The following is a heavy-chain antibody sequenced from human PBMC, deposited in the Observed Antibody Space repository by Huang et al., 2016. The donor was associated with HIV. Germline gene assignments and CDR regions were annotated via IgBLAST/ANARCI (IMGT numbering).Heavy chain of an antibody. D-gene: IGHD7-27*01. CDR2: ANRRSGDT. CDR1: GYTFSFHD. Sequence: QEQLVQSGAEVKKPGASVTVSCKASGYTFSFHDVQWVRQVSGQGLEWRVEANRRSGDTGDDGKFQGRVTMTTNTSVTTAYMELRGLTAEDTAFYFCARGPLHRAIMNWGEGFDDGWRTGFDPWGQGTLVIVTS. J-gene: IGHJ5*02. V-gene: IGHV1-8*01. CDR3: ARGPLHRAIMNWGEGFDDGWRTGFDP.